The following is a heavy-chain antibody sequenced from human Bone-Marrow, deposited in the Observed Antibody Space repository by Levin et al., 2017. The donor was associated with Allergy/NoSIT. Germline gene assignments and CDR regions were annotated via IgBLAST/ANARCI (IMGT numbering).Heavy chain of an antibody. V-gene: IGHV3-7*02. J-gene: IGHJ4*02. CDR1: GFTFSGYW. CDR3: ARNGAWSFEF. D-gene: IGHD2-8*01. CDR2: INRDGGDG. Sequence: GGSLRLSCASSGFTFSGYWMAWVRQASGKGLEWVANINRDGGDGYYVDSVKGRFTISRDNARNSLDLQMNSLRVEDTAVYYCARNGAWSFEFWGQGTLVTVSS.